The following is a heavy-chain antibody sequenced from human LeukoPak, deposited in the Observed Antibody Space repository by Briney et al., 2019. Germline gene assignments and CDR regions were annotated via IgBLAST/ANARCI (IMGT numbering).Heavy chain of an antibody. J-gene: IGHJ4*02. Sequence: PSETLSLTCAVYGGSFSGYYWSWIRQPPGKGLEWIGEINHSGSTNYNPSLKSRVTISVDTSKNQFSLKLSSVTAADTAVYYCAERLSNNFDYWGQGTLVTVSS. CDR1: GGSFSGYY. CDR3: AERLSNNFDY. D-gene: IGHD2-2*01. CDR2: INHSGST. V-gene: IGHV4-34*01.